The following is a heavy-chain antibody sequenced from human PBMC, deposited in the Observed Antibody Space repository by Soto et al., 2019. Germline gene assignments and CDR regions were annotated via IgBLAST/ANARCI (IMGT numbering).Heavy chain of an antibody. CDR2: VRTNTYSYST. CDR1: GFIFSDHY. J-gene: IGHJ4*02. Sequence: EVQLVESGGGLVQPGGSLRLSCEASGFIFSDHYIDWVRQAPGKGLECIGRVRTNTYSYSTEYAASVKGRFIISRDDSKDEVYLQMNSLKTEDTAVYYCVRVSRARTSFDYWGQGTLVTVSS. CDR3: VRVSRARTSFDY. V-gene: IGHV3-72*01.